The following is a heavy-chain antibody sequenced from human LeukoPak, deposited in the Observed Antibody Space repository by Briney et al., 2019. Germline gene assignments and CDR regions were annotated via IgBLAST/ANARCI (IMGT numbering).Heavy chain of an antibody. V-gene: IGHV3-7*01. D-gene: IGHD4-17*01. CDR2: IKQDGSEK. CDR1: GFTFSSYW. J-gene: IGHJ4*02. Sequence: PGGSLRLSCAASGFTFSSYWMSWVRQAPGKGLEWVDNIKQDGSEKYYVDSVKGRFTISRDNAKNSLYLQMNSLRAEDTAVYYCARTGASDYGDYGYFDYWGQGTLVTVSS. CDR3: ARTGASDYGDYGYFDY.